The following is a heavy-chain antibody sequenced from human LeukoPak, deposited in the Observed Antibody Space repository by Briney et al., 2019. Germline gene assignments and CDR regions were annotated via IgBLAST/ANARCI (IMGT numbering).Heavy chain of an antibody. CDR1: GGSISSSSYY. V-gene: IGHV4-61*02. CDR3: ARERGGIASAGGGLDY. CDR2: IYTSGST. Sequence: SETLSLTCTVSGGSISSSSYYWSWIRQPAGKGLEWIGRIYTSGSTNYNPSLKSRVTISVDTSKNQFSLKLSSVTAADTAVYYCARERGGIASAGGGLDYWGQGTLVTVSS. J-gene: IGHJ4*02. D-gene: IGHD6-13*01.